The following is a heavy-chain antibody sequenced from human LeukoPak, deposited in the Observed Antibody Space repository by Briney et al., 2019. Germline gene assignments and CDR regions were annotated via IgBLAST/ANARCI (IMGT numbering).Heavy chain of an antibody. J-gene: IGHJ1*01. Sequence: PGGSLRLSCAASGFTFTSYALSWVRQAPGKGLEWVSSISGSGGSTYYADSVKGRFTISRGNSKNTLYLQMNSLRAEDTAVYYCAKDLPNPGTSRHFQYWGQGTLVTVSS. CDR2: ISGSGGST. D-gene: IGHD2-8*01. V-gene: IGHV3-23*01. CDR1: GFTFTSYA. CDR3: AKDLPNPGTSRHFQY.